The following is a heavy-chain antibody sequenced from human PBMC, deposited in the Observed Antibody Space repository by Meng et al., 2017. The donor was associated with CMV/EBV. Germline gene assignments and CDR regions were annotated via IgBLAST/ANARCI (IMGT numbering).Heavy chain of an antibody. CDR3: ARETYYYDSSGYYCLDY. D-gene: IGHD3-22*01. J-gene: IGHJ4*02. Sequence: GSLRLSCAASGFTFSSYAMHWVRQAPGKGLEWVAVISYDGSNKYYADSVKGRFTISRDNSKNTLYLQMNSLRAEDTAVYYCARETYYYDSSGYYCLDYWGQGTLVTVSS. CDR1: GFTFSSYA. CDR2: ISYDGSNK. V-gene: IGHV3-30-3*01.